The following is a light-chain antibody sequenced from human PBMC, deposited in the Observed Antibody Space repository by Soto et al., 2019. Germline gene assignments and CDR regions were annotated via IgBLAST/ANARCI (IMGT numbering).Light chain of an antibody. Sequence: EIVLTQSPATLSVSPGERATLSCRASQSVSSNFAGYQQKPGQAPRRLINGGSSSATSIPARFSSSGSGTEFSITISSLQSEDFAVYYCQQYNNWSPWTFGQGTKVEIK. CDR1: QSVSSN. V-gene: IGKV3-15*01. CDR3: QQYNNWSPWT. J-gene: IGKJ1*01. CDR2: GGS.